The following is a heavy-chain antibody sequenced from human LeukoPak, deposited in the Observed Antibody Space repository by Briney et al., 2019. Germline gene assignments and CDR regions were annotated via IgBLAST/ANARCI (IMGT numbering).Heavy chain of an antibody. CDR1: GYTFTSYG. J-gene: IGHJ3*02. Sequence: ASVKVSCKASGYTFTSYGISWVRQAPGQGLEWMGWISAYNGNTNYAQKLQGRVTMTTDTSTSTAYMELRSLRSDDTAVYYCARPLGVVTYDAFDIWGQGTMVTVSS. CDR2: ISAYNGNT. V-gene: IGHV1-18*01. CDR3: ARPLGVVTYDAFDI. D-gene: IGHD4-23*01.